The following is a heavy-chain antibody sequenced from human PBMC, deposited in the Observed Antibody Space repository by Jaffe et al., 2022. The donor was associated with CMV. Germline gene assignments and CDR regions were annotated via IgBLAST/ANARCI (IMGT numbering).Heavy chain of an antibody. Sequence: EVQLLESGGGLIQPGRSLRLSCAASGFTFSNYAMTWVRQAPGKGLEWVSTISGSGGSIYYADSVKGHFTISRDNPKNTLYLHMASLSAEDTAVYYCVKGDGSGVYPTYYYFSLDVWGQGTTVTVSS. J-gene: IGHJ6*02. D-gene: IGHD6-19*01. CDR2: ISGSGGSI. CDR1: GFTFSNYA. CDR3: VKGDGSGVYPTYYYFSLDV. V-gene: IGHV3-23*01.